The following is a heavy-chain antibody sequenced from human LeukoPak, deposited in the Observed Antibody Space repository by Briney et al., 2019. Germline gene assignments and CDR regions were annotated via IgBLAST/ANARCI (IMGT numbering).Heavy chain of an antibody. CDR2: IWGNGATT. V-gene: IGHV3-23*01. D-gene: IGHD5-12*01. Sequence: GGSLRLSCAASGFTFSTHSINWVRQAPRKGLEWVSVIWGNGATTYYADSVKGRFTISRDNSMNTVYLQMNSQRVEDTAIYYCAKDQRPDTGYDIDYWGQGILVTVSS. CDR1: GFTFSTHS. J-gene: IGHJ4*02. CDR3: AKDQRPDTGYDIDY.